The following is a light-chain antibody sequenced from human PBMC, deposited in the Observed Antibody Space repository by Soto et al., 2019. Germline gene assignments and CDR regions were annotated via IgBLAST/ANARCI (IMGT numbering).Light chain of an antibody. Sequence: EIVLTQSPGTLSLSPGERATLSCRASQSVSSNLAWYHQKPGQAPSLLIYGASTRAAGIPARFSGSGSGTEFTLTISSLQSEDFAVYYCQQYNNWPITFGQGTRLEIK. CDR2: GAS. CDR1: QSVSSN. V-gene: IGKV3-15*01. CDR3: QQYNNWPIT. J-gene: IGKJ5*01.